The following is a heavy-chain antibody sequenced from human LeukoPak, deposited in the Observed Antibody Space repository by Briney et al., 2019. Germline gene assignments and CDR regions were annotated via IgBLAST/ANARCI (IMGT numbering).Heavy chain of an antibody. D-gene: IGHD6-13*01. Sequence: GGSLRLSCAPSLFTLSSYGMHWVRQAPAKGLEWVAFIRYDGSNKYYADSVKGRFTIYRDNSKNTLYLQMNSLRAEDTAVYYCAKNSGIAAADFDYWGQGTLVTVSS. CDR1: LFTLSSYG. CDR3: AKNSGIAAADFDY. CDR2: IRYDGSNK. V-gene: IGHV3-30*02. J-gene: IGHJ4*02.